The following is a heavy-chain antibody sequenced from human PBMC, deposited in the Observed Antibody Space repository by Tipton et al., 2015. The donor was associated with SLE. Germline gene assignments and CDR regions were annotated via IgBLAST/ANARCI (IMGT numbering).Heavy chain of an antibody. CDR2: IFTSGNT. V-gene: IGHV4-61*02. J-gene: IGHJ6*03. D-gene: IGHD7-27*01. Sequence: TLSLTCTVSGGSLSGDTYYWSWIRQPAGEGLEWIGRIFTSGNTNYNPSLKSRVTISVDTSKTQFSLIVTSVTAADTAVYYCVRGPWAYYYYMDVWGKGTKVTVSS. CDR3: VRGPWAYYYYMDV. CDR1: GGSLSGDTYY.